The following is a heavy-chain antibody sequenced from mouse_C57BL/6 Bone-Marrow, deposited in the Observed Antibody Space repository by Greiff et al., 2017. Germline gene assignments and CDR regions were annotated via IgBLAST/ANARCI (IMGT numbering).Heavy chain of an antibody. J-gene: IGHJ4*01. V-gene: IGHV1-50*01. CDR2: IDPSDSYT. D-gene: IGHD2-3*01. CDR1: GYTFTSYW. Sequence: QVQLQQSGAELVKPGASVKLSCKASGYTFTSYWMQWVKQRPGQGLEWIGEIDPSDSYTNYNQKFKGKATLTVDTSSSTAYMQLSSLTSEDSAVYYCARVWLLLAMDYWGQGTSVTVST. CDR3: ARVWLLLAMDY.